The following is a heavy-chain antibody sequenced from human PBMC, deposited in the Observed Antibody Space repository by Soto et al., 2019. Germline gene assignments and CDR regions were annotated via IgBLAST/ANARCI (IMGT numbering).Heavy chain of an antibody. D-gene: IGHD6-19*01. J-gene: IGHJ2*01. CDR2: IHSTGST. CDR3: ARGSSWYFDL. CDR1: GASISSYY. V-gene: IGHV4-59*01. Sequence: SETLSLTCAVSGASISSYYCSWIRQPPGKGLEWIGFIHSTGSTNYNPSLKSRVTISLDTSKKQFSLKLTSVTAADTAVYYCARGSSWYFDLWGRGSLVTVSS.